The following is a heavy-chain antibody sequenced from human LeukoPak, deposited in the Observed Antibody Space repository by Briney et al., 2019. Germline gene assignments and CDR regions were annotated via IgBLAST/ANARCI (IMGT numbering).Heavy chain of an antibody. D-gene: IGHD3-10*01. CDR1: GYTFTTYG. J-gene: IGHJ4*02. V-gene: IGHV1-18*04. CDR3: ARDRDRMVQGVTALFDY. CDR2: ISGSNGNT. Sequence: ASVKVSCKTSGYTFTTYGISWVRQAPGQGLEWMGWISGSNGNTKYAQKVQGRVTMTTHTSTTTAYMEVRSLRSDDTAVYYCARDRDRMVQGVTALFDYWGQGTLVTVSS.